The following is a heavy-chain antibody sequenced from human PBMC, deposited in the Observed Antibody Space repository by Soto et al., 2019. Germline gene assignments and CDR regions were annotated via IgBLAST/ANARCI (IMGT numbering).Heavy chain of an antibody. Sequence: EVQLEESGGDLVQPGGSLRLSCAAAGFTLSSYWMTWVRQAPGKGLEWVANINRDASKMSYLDSVRGRFTISRDNVRNSLYLEMDSLRADDTALYYCARDVSPGSSSVYLDAFDIVGQGTMVTVSS. CDR3: ARDVSPGSSSVYLDAFDI. CDR1: GFTLSSYW. D-gene: IGHD6-13*01. CDR2: INRDASKM. V-gene: IGHV3-7*05. J-gene: IGHJ3*02.